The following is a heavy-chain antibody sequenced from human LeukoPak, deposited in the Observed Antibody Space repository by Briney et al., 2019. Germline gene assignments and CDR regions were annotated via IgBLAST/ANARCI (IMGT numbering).Heavy chain of an antibody. D-gene: IGHD5-24*01. V-gene: IGHV4-59*01. J-gene: IGHJ3*02. CDR2: IYYRGTT. Sequence: SETLSLPCSVWGGPLSIDYWSWIRQPPGKGLEGIGYIYYRGTTDYHPPLKRRVTISVDTSKSQFSLKVNSVTAADTAVYYCARRRWQRSYNAFDIWGQGTMVTVSS. CDR1: GGPLSIDY. CDR3: ARRRWQRSYNAFDI.